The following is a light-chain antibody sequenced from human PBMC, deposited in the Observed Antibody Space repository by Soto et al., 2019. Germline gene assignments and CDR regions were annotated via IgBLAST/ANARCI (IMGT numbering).Light chain of an antibody. V-gene: IGLV2-14*01. CDR2: EVS. J-gene: IGLJ3*02. CDR1: SSDIGGYNY. Sequence: QSALTQPASVSGSPGQSITISCTGTSSDIGGYNYVSWYQQHPGKAPKLMIYEVSNRPSGVSNRFSGSKSGNAASLTISGLKAEDEADYYCSAFTSSTTLAFGGGTKLSFL. CDR3: SAFTSSTTLA.